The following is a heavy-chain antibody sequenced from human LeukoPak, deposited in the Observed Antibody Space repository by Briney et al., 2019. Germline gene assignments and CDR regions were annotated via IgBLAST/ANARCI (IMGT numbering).Heavy chain of an antibody. J-gene: IGHJ4*02. V-gene: IGHV3-30-3*01. Sequence: GGSLRLSCAASGFTFSSYAMHWVRQAPGKGLEWVAVISYDGRNKYYADSVKGRFTISRDNSKNTLYLRMNSLRAEDTAVYYCARDKMGATFDYWGQGTLVTVSS. CDR1: GFTFSSYA. CDR3: ARDKMGATFDY. D-gene: IGHD1-26*01. CDR2: ISYDGRNK.